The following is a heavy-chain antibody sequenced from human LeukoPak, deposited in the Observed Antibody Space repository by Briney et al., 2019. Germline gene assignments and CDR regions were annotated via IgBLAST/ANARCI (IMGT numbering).Heavy chain of an antibody. V-gene: IGHV3-30*02. Sequence: GGSLRLSCVASGFTFVSSAMHWVRQAPGKGLECVAFIQFDGSFKHYSDSVKGRFTISRDNSKNTLYLEMNSLRPEDTGVYYCATHCSGTACHRDYWGQGTLVTVSS. CDR2: IQFDGSFK. CDR1: GFTFVSSA. J-gene: IGHJ4*02. CDR3: ATHCSGTACHRDY. D-gene: IGHD2-2*01.